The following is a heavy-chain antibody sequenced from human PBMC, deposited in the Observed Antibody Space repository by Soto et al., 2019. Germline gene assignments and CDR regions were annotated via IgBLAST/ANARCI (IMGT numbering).Heavy chain of an antibody. V-gene: IGHV4-31*03. CDR2: IYYSGST. Sequence: SETLSLTCTVSGGSISSGGYYWSWIRQHPGKGLEWIGYIYYSGSTYYNPSLKSRVTISVDTSKNQFSLKLSSVTAAGTAVYYCARHGTVTTPYNWFDPWGQGTLVTVSS. D-gene: IGHD4-17*01. J-gene: IGHJ5*02. CDR1: GGSISSGGYY. CDR3: ARHGTVTTPYNWFDP.